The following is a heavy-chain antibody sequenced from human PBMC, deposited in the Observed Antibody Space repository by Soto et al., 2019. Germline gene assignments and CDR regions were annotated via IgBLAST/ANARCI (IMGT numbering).Heavy chain of an antibody. CDR2: ISGSGSNT. J-gene: IGHJ4*02. D-gene: IGHD1-26*01. CDR3: ARDRATFDY. CDR1: VLTFTIYA. Sequence: PWGSLEICCASSVLTFTIYAMSWVRLTPGKGLEWVSAISGSGSNTFYADSVRGRFTISRDNSKNTVFLQMNNLRAEDTAVYFCARDRATFDYWGQGTRVTVSS. V-gene: IGHV3-23*01.